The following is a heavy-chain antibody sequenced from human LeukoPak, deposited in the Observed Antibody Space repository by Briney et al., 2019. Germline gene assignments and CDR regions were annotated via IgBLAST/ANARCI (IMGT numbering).Heavy chain of an antibody. CDR3: ARAYTAIVLDY. Sequence: ASVKVSCKVSGYTLTELSIHWVRQAPGKGLEWMGGFDPEDGETIYAQKFQGRVTMTRNTSISTAYMELSSLRSEDTAVYYCARAYTAIVLDYWGQGTLVTVSS. V-gene: IGHV1-24*01. CDR2: FDPEDGET. J-gene: IGHJ4*02. CDR1: GYTLTELS. D-gene: IGHD5-18*01.